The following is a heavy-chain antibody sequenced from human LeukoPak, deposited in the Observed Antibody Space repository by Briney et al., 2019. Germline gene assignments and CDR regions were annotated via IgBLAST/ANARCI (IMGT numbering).Heavy chain of an antibody. CDR1: GYTFTSYG. D-gene: IGHD3-9*01. CDR2: INPNSGGT. CDR3: ARGWGYYDILTGYYREYYFDY. Sequence: GASVKVSCKASGYTFTSYGISWVRQAPGQGLEWMGWINPNSGGTNYAQKFQGRVTMTRDTSISTAYMELSRLRSDDTAVYYCARGWGYYDILTGYYREYYFDYWGQGTLVTVSS. V-gene: IGHV1-2*02. J-gene: IGHJ4*02.